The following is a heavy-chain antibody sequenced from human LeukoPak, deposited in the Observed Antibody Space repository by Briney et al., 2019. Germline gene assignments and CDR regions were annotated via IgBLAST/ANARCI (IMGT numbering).Heavy chain of an antibody. CDR2: ISRSGGTI. V-gene: IGHV3-48*03. D-gene: IGHD1-26*01. Sequence: GGSLRLSCAASGFSFSRYEMIWVRQSPGKGLEWLSYISRSGGTIYYADSVRGRFTISRDNAKNSLYLQMNSLRADDTALHYCAREDSGSYDDYFYYGMDVWGQGTTITVSS. J-gene: IGHJ6*02. CDR1: GFSFSRYE. CDR3: AREDSGSYDDYFYYGMDV.